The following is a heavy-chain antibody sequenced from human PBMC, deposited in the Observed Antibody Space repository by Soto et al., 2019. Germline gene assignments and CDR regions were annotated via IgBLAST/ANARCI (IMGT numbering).Heavy chain of an antibody. CDR3: ARVRARYCSGGSCYSHNWFDP. CDR2: IYYSGST. CDR1: GGSVSSGSYY. V-gene: IGHV4-61*01. Sequence: QVQLQESGPGLVKPSETLSLTCTVSGGSVSSGSYYWSWIRQPPGKGLEWIGYIYYSGSTNYNPSLKSRVTISVDTSKNQFSLQLSSVTAADTAVYYCARVRARYCSGGSCYSHNWFDPWGQGTLVTVSS. J-gene: IGHJ5*02. D-gene: IGHD2-15*01.